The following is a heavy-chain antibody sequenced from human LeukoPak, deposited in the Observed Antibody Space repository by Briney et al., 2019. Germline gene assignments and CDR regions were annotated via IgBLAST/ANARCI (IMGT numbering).Heavy chain of an antibody. Sequence: SETLSLTCAVYGGSFSGYYWSWIRQPPGKGLEWIGEINHSGSTNYNPSLKSRVTISVDTSKNQFSLELSSVTAADTAVYYCARAANWNYFDYWGQGTLVTVSS. J-gene: IGHJ4*02. V-gene: IGHV4-34*01. CDR3: ARAANWNYFDY. D-gene: IGHD1-1*01. CDR2: INHSGST. CDR1: GGSFSGYY.